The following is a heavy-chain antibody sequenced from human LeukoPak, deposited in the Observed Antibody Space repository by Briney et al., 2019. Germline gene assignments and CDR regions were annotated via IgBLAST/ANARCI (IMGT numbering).Heavy chain of an antibody. CDR1: GLSFSNDW. D-gene: IGHD1-26*01. V-gene: IGHV3-15*01. CDR2: IKIKIDGGTI. Sequence: GGSLRLSCAASGLSFSNDWMSWVRQAPGKGLEWVGRIKIKIDGGTIDYAAPVKGRFTISRDDSRNMLYLQMRSLRTEDTAVYYCTTDHEWAGYFGSRKPYDYWGQGTLVTVSS. J-gene: IGHJ4*02. CDR3: TTDHEWAGYFGSRKPYDY.